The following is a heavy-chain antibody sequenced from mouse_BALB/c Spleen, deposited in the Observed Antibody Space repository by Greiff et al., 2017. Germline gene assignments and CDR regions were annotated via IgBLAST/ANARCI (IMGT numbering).Heavy chain of an antibody. Sequence: EVQRVESGGGLVQPGGSLKLSCAASGFTFSSYTMSWVRQTPEKRLEWVAYISNGGGSTYYPDTVKGRFTISRDNAKNTLYLQMSSLKSEDTAMYYCASLGGSYFDYWGQGTTLTVSS. V-gene: IGHV5-12-2*01. CDR2: ISNGGGST. CDR1: GFTFSSYT. CDR3: ASLGGSYFDY. D-gene: IGHD3-3*01. J-gene: IGHJ2*01.